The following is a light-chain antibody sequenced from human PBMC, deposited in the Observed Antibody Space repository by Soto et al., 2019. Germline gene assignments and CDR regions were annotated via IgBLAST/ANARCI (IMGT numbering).Light chain of an antibody. Sequence: QSALTQPASVSGSPGQSITISCTGTSSDVGGFNYVSWYQQHPGKAPKLMIYEVSYRPSGVSNRFSGSKSGNTASLTISGLQADDEGDYYCSSFTSSSTDVFGTGTKLTVL. J-gene: IGLJ1*01. CDR2: EVS. CDR3: SSFTSSSTDV. CDR1: SSDVGGFNY. V-gene: IGLV2-14*01.